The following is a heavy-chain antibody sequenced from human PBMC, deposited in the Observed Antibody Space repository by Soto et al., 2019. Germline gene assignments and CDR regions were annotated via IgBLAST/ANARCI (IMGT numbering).Heavy chain of an antibody. D-gene: IGHD3-3*01. CDR1: GFTFSSYD. CDR2: ISSSGSTI. CDR3: ARDITIFGVYGMDV. V-gene: IGHV3-48*03. J-gene: IGHJ6*02. Sequence: EVQLVESGGGLVQPGGSLRLSCAASGFTFSSYDMNWVRQAPGKGLEWVSYISSSGSTIYYADSVKGRFTISRDNAKNSLYLQMNSLRAEDTAVYYCARDITIFGVYGMDVWGQGTTVTVSS.